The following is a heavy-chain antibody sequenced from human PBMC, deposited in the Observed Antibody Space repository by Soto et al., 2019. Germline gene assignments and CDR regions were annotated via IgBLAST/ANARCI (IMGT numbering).Heavy chain of an antibody. CDR1: GGSFSGYY. Sequence: QVQLQQWGAGLLKPSETLSLTCAVYGGSFSGYYWSWIRQPPGKGLEWIGEINHSGSTNYNPSLKSRVTISVDTSKNQFPLKLSSVTAADTAVYYCARGWPYSSSSVYYFDYWGQGTLVTVSS. J-gene: IGHJ4*02. CDR2: INHSGST. CDR3: ARGWPYSSSSVYYFDY. V-gene: IGHV4-34*01. D-gene: IGHD6-6*01.